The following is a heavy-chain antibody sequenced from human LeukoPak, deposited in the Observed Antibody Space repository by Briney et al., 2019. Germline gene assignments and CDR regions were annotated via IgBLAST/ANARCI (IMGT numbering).Heavy chain of an antibody. CDR3: ARSWVAGYGTVLDY. CDR1: GYSFSTYW. Sequence: GESLKISCKGSGYSFSTYWIGWVRQMPGKGLEWMGIIYPGDSDTRYSPSLQGQVTISADKSINTAYLQWNSLKASDTAMYYCARSWVAGYGTVLDYWGQGTLVTVSS. V-gene: IGHV5-51*01. CDR2: IYPGDSDT. J-gene: IGHJ4*02. D-gene: IGHD6-19*01.